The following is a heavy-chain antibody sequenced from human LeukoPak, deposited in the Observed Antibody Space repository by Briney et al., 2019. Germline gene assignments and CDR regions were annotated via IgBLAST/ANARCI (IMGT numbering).Heavy chain of an antibody. D-gene: IGHD2-15*01. J-gene: IGHJ6*03. CDR2: INHSGST. CDR3: ARGYCSGGSCYSYYYYNYMDV. CDR1: GGSFSDYY. V-gene: IGHV4-34*01. Sequence: SETLSLTCVVYGGSFSDYYWSWIRQPPGKGLEWIGEINHSGSTNYNPSLKSRVTISVDTSKNQFSLKLSSVTAADTAVYYCARGYCSGGSCYSYYYYNYMDVWGKGTTVTVSS.